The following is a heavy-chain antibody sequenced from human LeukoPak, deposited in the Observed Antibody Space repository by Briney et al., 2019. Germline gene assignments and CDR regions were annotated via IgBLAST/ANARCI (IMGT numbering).Heavy chain of an antibody. CDR3: ARDLMALTVAGTLGWFDP. V-gene: IGHV7-4-1*02. CDR1: GYTFTSYA. CDR2: INTNTGNP. Sequence: ASVKVSCKASGYTFTSYAMNWVRQAPGQGLEWMGWINTNTGNPTYAQGFTGRFVFSLDTSVSTAYLQISSLKAEDTAVYYCARDLMALTVAGTLGWFDPWGQGTLVTVSS. J-gene: IGHJ5*02. D-gene: IGHD6-19*01.